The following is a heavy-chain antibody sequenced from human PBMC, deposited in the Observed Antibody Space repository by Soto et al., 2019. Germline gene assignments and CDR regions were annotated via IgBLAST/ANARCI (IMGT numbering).Heavy chain of an antibody. Sequence: QVQLQESGPGLVKPSETLSLTCTVSGDSVSSGSYYWTWIRQPPGQGLEWIGYLYYTGTTNYNPSLKSRVTTSRDTSSNQFALRMSSVTAAATAVYFCARSFCSTASCRSHGMDVWGQGTTVTVSS. D-gene: IGHD2-2*01. CDR2: LYYTGTT. V-gene: IGHV4-61*01. CDR3: ARSFCSTASCRSHGMDV. J-gene: IGHJ6*02. CDR1: GDSVSSGSYY.